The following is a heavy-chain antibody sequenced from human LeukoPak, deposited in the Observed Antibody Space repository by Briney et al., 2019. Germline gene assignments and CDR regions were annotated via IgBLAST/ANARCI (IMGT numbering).Heavy chain of an antibody. Sequence: EASVKVSCKASGGTFSSYAISWVRQAPGQGLEWMGGIIPIFGTANYAQKFQGRVTITADESTSTAYMELSSLRSEDTAVYYCARDLVSYGYAYWGKGTLVTVSS. V-gene: IGHV1-69*01. CDR1: GGTFSSYA. D-gene: IGHD5-18*01. CDR3: ARDLVSYGYAY. J-gene: IGHJ4*02. CDR2: IIPIFGTA.